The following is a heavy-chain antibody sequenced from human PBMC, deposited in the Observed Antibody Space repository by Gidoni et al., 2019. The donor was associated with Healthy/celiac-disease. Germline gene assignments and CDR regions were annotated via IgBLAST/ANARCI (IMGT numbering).Heavy chain of an antibody. D-gene: IGHD2-2*01. CDR3: AREGIVVLPAAEFYYYYGMDV. CDR2: IKQDGIEK. CDR1: GFTLSSYW. V-gene: IGHV3-7*03. J-gene: IGHJ6*02. Sequence: EVQLVESGGGLVQHGGSMRLSCAASGFTLSSYWMSWVRQAPGKGLELVANIKQDGIEKYYVDSVKVRFTISRDNAKNSLYLQMNSLRAEDTAVYYCAREGIVVLPAAEFYYYYGMDVWGQGTTVTVSS.